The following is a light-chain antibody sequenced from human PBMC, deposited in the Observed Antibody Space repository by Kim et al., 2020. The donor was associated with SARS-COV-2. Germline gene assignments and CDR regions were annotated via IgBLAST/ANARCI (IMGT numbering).Light chain of an antibody. J-gene: IGLJ3*02. Sequence: APGQKVTISCSGSSSNIGNNYVSWYQQLPGTAPKLLIYDNNKRPSGIPDRFSGSKSGTSATLGITGLQTGDEADYYCGTWDSSHWVFGGGTQLTVL. CDR2: DNN. V-gene: IGLV1-51*01. CDR1: SSNIGNNY. CDR3: GTWDSSHWV.